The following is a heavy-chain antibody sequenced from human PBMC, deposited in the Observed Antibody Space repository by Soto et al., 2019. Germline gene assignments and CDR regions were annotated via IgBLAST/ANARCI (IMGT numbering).Heavy chain of an antibody. CDR2: ISGDASST. CDR1: GFTFSSYE. CDR3: ARGIGYSAQDY. V-gene: IGHV3-74*01. J-gene: IGHJ4*02. D-gene: IGHD1-1*01. Sequence: GGSLRLSCAASGFTFSSYEMNWVRQAPGKGLEWVSRISGDASSTSYADSVKGRFTISRDNAKNTLYVQMNSLRAEDTAVYYCARGIGYSAQDYWGQGTPVTVSS.